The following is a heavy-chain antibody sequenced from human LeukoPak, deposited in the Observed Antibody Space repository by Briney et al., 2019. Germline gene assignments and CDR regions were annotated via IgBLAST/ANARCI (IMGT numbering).Heavy chain of an antibody. CDR3: ARDLPIPATVKDFMDV. CDR2: INPNNGGT. CDR1: GYTFTSYG. V-gene: IGHV1-2*02. J-gene: IGHJ6*03. Sequence: ASVTVSCKASGYTFTSYGISWVRQAPGQGLEWMGWINPNNGGTNYAQKFQGRVTMTRDTSISTAYMELSRLRSDDTAVYYCARDLPIPATVKDFMDVWGKGTTVTVSS. D-gene: IGHD6-13*01.